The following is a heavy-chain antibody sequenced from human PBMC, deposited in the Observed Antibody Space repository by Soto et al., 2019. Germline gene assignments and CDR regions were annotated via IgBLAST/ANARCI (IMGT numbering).Heavy chain of an antibody. V-gene: IGHV4-31*03. Sequence: SETLSLTCTVSGGSISSGGYYWSWIRQHPGKGLEWIGYIYYSGSTHYNPSLKSRVTISVDTSKSQFSLKLSSVTAADTAVYYCARAHCSGGSCYSVQHWFDPWGQGTLVTVSS. J-gene: IGHJ5*02. CDR2: IYYSGST. CDR1: GGSISSGGYY. CDR3: ARAHCSGGSCYSVQHWFDP. D-gene: IGHD2-15*01.